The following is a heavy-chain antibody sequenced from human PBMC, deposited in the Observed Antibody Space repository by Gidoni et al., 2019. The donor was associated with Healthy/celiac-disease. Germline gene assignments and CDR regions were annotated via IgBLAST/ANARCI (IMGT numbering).Heavy chain of an antibody. CDR1: GFTSSGYA. CDR2: IRSKANSYAT. CDR3: TAHNTINYYYGMDV. J-gene: IGHJ6*02. D-gene: IGHD1-1*01. Sequence: EVQPVESGGGLVQPGGSLKLSCAAAGFTSSGYAMPWVRQASGKGLEWVGRIRSKANSYATAYAASVKGRFTISRDDSKNTAYLQMNSLKTEDTAVYYCTAHNTINYYYGMDVWGQGTTVTVSS. V-gene: IGHV3-73*02.